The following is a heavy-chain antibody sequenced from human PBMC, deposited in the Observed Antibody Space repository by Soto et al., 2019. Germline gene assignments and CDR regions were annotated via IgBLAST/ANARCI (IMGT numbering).Heavy chain of an antibody. D-gene: IGHD3-10*01. CDR2: ISSSSSTI. J-gene: IGHJ5*02. Sequence: EVQLVESGGGLVQPGGSLRLSCAASGFTFSSYSMNWVRQAPGKGLEWVSYISSSSSTIYYADSVKGRFTISRDNAKNAMYLRMNSLRDEDTAVYYCAREIPSRGAGWCDPWGQGTLVNVSA. V-gene: IGHV3-48*02. CDR1: GFTFSSYS. CDR3: AREIPSRGAGWCDP.